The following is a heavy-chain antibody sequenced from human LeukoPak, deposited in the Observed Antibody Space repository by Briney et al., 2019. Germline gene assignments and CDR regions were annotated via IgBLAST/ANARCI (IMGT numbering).Heavy chain of an antibody. CDR2: IYYSGST. CDR3: AKRHSYSNYVWFDP. Sequence: SSETLSLTCTVSGGSISSYYWSWIRQPPGKGLEWIGYIYYSGSTNYNPSLKSRVTISVDTSKNQFSLKLSSVTAADTAVYYCAKRHSYSNYVWFDPWGQGTLVTVSS. D-gene: IGHD4-11*01. CDR1: GGSISSYY. J-gene: IGHJ5*02. V-gene: IGHV4-59*01.